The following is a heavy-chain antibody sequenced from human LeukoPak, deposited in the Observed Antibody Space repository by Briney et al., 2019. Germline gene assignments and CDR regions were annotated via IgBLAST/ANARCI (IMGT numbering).Heavy chain of an antibody. J-gene: IGHJ3*02. CDR3: ARAPGQYSGSYYGAFDI. CDR1: GGSISSYY. D-gene: IGHD1-26*01. V-gene: IGHV4-59*12. Sequence: PSETLSLTCTVSGGSISSYYWNWIRQPPGKGLEYIGYIFYSGRTNYNPSLKSRVTLSVDTSKNWFSLRLTSVTAADTAVYYCARAPGQYSGSYYGAFDIWGQGTMVTVSS. CDR2: IFYSGRT.